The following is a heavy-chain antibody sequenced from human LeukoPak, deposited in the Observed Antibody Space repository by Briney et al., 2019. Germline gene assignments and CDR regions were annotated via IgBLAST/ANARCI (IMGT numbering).Heavy chain of an antibody. CDR2: IWYDGTNK. CDR3: ANGYSYVGDY. J-gene: IGHJ4*02. V-gene: IGHV3-30*02. D-gene: IGHD5-18*01. CDR1: GHTFSSYG. Sequence: GGSLRLSCTASGHTFSSYGMHWARQAPGKGLEWVAVIWYDGTNKYYADSVRGRFTISRDNSKNTLYLQMNSLRAEDTAVYYCANGYSYVGDYWGQGTLVTVSS.